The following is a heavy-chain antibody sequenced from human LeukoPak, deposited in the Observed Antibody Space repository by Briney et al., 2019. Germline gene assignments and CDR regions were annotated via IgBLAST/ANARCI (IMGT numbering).Heavy chain of an antibody. J-gene: IGHJ5*02. CDR3: ARDAIPYDFWSGYYVNWFDP. D-gene: IGHD3-3*01. CDR1: GYTFTGYY. CDR2: INPNSGGT. V-gene: IGHV1-2*02. Sequence: GASVKVSCKASGYTFTGYYMHWVRQAPGQGLGWMGWINPNSGGTNYAQKFQGRVTMTRDTSISTAYMELSRLRSDDTAVYYCARDAIPYDFWSGYYVNWFDPWGQGTLVTVSS.